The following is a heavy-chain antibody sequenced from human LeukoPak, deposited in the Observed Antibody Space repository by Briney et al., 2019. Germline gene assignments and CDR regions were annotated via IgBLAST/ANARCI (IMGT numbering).Heavy chain of an antibody. V-gene: IGHV3-48*01. D-gene: IGHD2-15*01. J-gene: IGHJ6*03. CDR1: GFTLNMYS. CDR2: VSSSSSLI. Sequence: PGGSLRLSCAASGFTLNMYSMNWVRQAPGKGLEWVSYVSSSSSLIYYSDSVRGRFTISRDSATNSVSLQMNSLRVEDTAVYYCAREDAYCSGGSCCTWYYMDVWGKGTTVTVSS. CDR3: AREDAYCSGGSCCTWYYMDV.